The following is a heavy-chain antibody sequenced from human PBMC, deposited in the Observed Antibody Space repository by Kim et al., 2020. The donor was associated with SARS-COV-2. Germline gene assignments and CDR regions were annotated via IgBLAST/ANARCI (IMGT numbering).Heavy chain of an antibody. D-gene: IGHD6-25*01. V-gene: IGHV1-18*01. J-gene: IGHJ4*02. Sequence: ASVKVSCKASGYTFTSFGITWVRQAPGQGLEWMGWISCYNGDTNYAQHLQGRVTLTTDASTTTAYMELRSLRSDDEAMYYCARVTPRAVAGGYDYWGQGTLVTVPS. CDR1: GYTFTSFG. CDR3: ARVTPRAVAGGYDY. CDR2: ISCYNGDT.